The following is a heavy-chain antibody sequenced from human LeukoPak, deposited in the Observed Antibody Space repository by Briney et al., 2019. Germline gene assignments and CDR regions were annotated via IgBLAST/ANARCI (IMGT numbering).Heavy chain of an antibody. CDR2: IKQDGTEK. Sequence: PGGSLRLSCAASGFTLSNHWMIWVRQAPGKGLECVANIKQDGTEKYYLDSVKGRFTISRDNSKNTLYLQMNSLRAEDTAVYYCASKLGTSDPSSYYFDYWGQGTLVTVSS. CDR3: ASKLGTSDPSSYYFDY. CDR1: GFTLSNHW. V-gene: IGHV3-7*01. J-gene: IGHJ4*02. D-gene: IGHD7-27*01.